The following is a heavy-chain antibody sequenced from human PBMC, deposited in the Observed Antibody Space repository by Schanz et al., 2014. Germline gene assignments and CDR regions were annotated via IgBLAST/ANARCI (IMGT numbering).Heavy chain of an antibody. CDR3: AKNQYDDVDLSSFYFDF. Sequence: EVQVVESGGGLVQPGGSLRLSCTASGFNSDDYAMHWVRQAPGKGLEWVSAISGRDGSTYYADSVRGRFTISRDNSKNTLYLQMNSLRPEDTAIYYCAKNQYDDVDLSSFYFDFWGQGTLVTVSS. J-gene: IGHJ4*02. V-gene: IGHV3-23*04. CDR2: ISGRDGST. CDR1: GFNSDDYA. D-gene: IGHD3-10*02.